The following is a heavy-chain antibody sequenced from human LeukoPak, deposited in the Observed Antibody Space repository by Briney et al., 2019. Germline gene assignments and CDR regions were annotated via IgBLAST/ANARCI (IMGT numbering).Heavy chain of an antibody. V-gene: IGHV3-23*01. J-gene: IGHJ4*02. Sequence: PGGSLRLSGAVSGFSVSSFGMSWVRQAPGKGLEWVSAISVNGETTWYADSVKGRFIISRDNSKNTLYLRLSSLRAEDTAVYYCAQGYSSGWYPYWGQGSLVSVSS. CDR2: ISVNGETT. CDR3: AQGYSSGWYPY. CDR1: GFSVSSFG. D-gene: IGHD6-19*01.